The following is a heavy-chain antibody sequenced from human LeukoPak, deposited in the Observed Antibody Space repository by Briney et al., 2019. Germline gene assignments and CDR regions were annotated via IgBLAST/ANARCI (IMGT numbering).Heavy chain of an antibody. V-gene: IGHV3-11*01. D-gene: IGHD3-10*01. J-gene: IGHJ5*02. CDR3: AAKNMVRGVRPFDP. CDR1: GFTFSDYY. Sequence: GGSLRLSCAASGFTFSDYYMSWIRQAPGKGLEWVSYISSSGSTIYYADSVKGRFTISRDNAKNSLYLQMNSLRAEDTALYYCAAKNMVRGVRPFDPWGQGTLVTVSS. CDR2: ISSSGSTI.